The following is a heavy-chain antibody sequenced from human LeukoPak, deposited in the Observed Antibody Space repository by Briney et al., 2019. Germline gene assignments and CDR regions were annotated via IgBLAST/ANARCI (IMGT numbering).Heavy chain of an antibody. V-gene: IGHV3-21*06. J-gene: IGHJ4*02. Sequence: GGSLRLSCAASGFTFSTYNMNWVRQAPGKGLEWFSSITSGGTYTYYADSVKGRFTTSRDNAKNSLSLQLSSLRAEDTAVYYCARGHYDILTASYKWTPDYWGQGILVTVSS. CDR3: ARGHYDILTASYKWTPDY. CDR1: GFTFSTYN. CDR2: ITSGGTYT. D-gene: IGHD3-9*01.